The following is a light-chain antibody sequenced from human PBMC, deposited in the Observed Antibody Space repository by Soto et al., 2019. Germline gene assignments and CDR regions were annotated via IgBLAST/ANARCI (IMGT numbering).Light chain of an antibody. CDR2: TNN. V-gene: IGLV1-40*01. CDR1: SSNIGAGYG. Sequence: QPVLTQPPSVSGAPGQRVTISCTGSSSNIGAGYGVHWYQQLPGTAPKLLIYTNNNRPSGVPDRFSGSKSGTSASLAITGLLAEDEADYYCQSYDSSLSGGVFGGGTKLTVL. J-gene: IGLJ3*02. CDR3: QSYDSSLSGGV.